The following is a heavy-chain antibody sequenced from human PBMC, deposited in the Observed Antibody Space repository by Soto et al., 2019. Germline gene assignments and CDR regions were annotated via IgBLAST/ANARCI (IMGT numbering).Heavy chain of an antibody. D-gene: IGHD2-2*01. CDR2: ISYDGSNK. J-gene: IGHJ6*02. CDR1: GFTFSSCA. Sequence: PGGSLRLSCAASGFTFSSCAMHWVRQAPGKGLEWVAVISYDGSNKYYADSVKGRFTISRDNSKNTLYLQMNSLRAEDTAVYYFARDFDIVLVPAAIAHYYYYGMDVWGQGTTVTVSS. V-gene: IGHV3-30-3*01. CDR3: ARDFDIVLVPAAIAHYYYYGMDV.